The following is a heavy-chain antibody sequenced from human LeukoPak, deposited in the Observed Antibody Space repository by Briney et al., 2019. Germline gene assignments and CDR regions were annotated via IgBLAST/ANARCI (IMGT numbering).Heavy chain of an antibody. V-gene: IGHV3-21*01. CDR1: GFTFSSYT. D-gene: IGHD2-2*01. CDR2: ISSSSSHI. J-gene: IGHJ6*02. CDR3: ARVRLCSTNCYRYYYGMDV. Sequence: PGGSLRLSCAASGFTFSSYTMSWVRQAPGKGLEWVSSISSSSSHIYYADSVKGRFTISRDNAKNSLYLQMNSLRAEDTAVYYCARVRLCSTNCYRYYYGMDVWGQGTTVTVSS.